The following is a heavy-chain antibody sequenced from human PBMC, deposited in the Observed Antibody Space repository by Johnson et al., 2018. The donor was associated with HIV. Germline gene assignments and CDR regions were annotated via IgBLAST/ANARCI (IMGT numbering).Heavy chain of an antibody. CDR2: IKQDGSEK. J-gene: IGHJ3*02. V-gene: IGHV3-7*04. CDR1: GFTINNYW. D-gene: IGHD6-19*01. CDR3: SRATSGWSLGGAFDI. Sequence: VQLVESGGGLVQPGGSLRLSCAASGFTINNYWMSWVRQAPGKGLEWVANIKQDGSEKYYVDSVRGRFTISRDNAKNSLFLQMNSLRGEDTAVYYCSRATSGWSLGGAFDIWGQGTMVTVSS.